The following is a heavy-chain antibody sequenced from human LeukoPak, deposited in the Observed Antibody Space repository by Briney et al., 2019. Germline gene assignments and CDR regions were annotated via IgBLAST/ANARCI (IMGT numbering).Heavy chain of an antibody. D-gene: IGHD3-22*01. V-gene: IGHV1-2*06. CDR2: INPNSGGT. J-gene: IGHJ4*02. Sequence: GASVKVSCKASGYTFTGYYMHWVRQALGQGLEWMGRINPNSGGTNYAQKFQGRVTMTRDASISTAYMELSRLRSDDTAVYYCATDKKTVNFDYWGQGTLVTVSS. CDR1: GYTFTGYY. CDR3: ATDKKTVNFDY.